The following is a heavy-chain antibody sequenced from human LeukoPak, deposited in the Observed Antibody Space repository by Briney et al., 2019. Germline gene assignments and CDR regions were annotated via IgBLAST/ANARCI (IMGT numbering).Heavy chain of an antibody. CDR1: GYGFTNYYW. J-gene: IGHJ3*02. CDR3: ARHLYDFWSGYYAFDI. CDR2: IYPGDSDT. Sequence: GESLKISCKGSGYGFTNYYWIAWVRQMPGKGLEWVGIIYPGDSDTRYSPSFQGQVTISADKSISTAYLQWSSLKASDTAMYYCARHLYDFWSGYYAFDIWGQGTMVTVSS. D-gene: IGHD3-3*01. V-gene: IGHV5-51*01.